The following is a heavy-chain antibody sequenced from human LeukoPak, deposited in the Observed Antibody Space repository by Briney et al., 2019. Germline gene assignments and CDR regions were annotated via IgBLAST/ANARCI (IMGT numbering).Heavy chain of an antibody. Sequence: GASVKVSCKASGGTFSSYAISWVRQAPGQGLEWMGWINPNSGGTNYAQKFQGRVTMTRDTSISTAYMELSSLRSEDTAVYYCALGITGKYNWFDPWGQGTLVTVSS. CDR1: GGTFSSYA. CDR3: ALGITGKYNWFDP. J-gene: IGHJ5*02. V-gene: IGHV1-2*02. CDR2: INPNSGGT. D-gene: IGHD1-20*01.